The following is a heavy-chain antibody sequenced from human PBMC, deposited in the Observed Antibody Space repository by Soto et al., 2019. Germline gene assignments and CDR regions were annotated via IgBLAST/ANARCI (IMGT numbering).Heavy chain of an antibody. J-gene: IGHJ6*02. D-gene: IGHD3-3*01. CDR2: ISGSGGST. CDR1: GFTFSSYA. Sequence: PGGSLRLSCAASGFTFSSYAMSWVRQAPGKGLEWVSAISGSGGSTYYADSVKGRFTISRDNSKNTLYLQMNSLRAEDTAVYYCAKDSPSYDFWSGYYTPADYYYGMDVWGHGTTVTVSS. V-gene: IGHV3-23*01. CDR3: AKDSPSYDFWSGYYTPADYYYGMDV.